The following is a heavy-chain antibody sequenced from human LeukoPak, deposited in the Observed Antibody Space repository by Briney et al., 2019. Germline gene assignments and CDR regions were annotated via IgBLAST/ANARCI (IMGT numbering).Heavy chain of an antibody. Sequence: GGSLRLSCTASGFTFGNYAMSWVRQAPGKGLEGVGLIRSKGYGGTTEYAASVKGRFTISRDDSKSIAYLQMTSLKTEDTAVYYCTRDQCDNWNYEGFDYWGQGTLVTVSS. J-gene: IGHJ4*02. CDR1: GFTFGNYA. D-gene: IGHD1-7*01. CDR3: TRDQCDNWNYEGFDY. V-gene: IGHV3-49*04. CDR2: IRSKGYGGTT.